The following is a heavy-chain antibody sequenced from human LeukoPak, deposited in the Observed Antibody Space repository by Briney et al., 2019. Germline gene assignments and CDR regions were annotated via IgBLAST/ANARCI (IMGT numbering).Heavy chain of an antibody. Sequence: RPGGSLRLSCAASGFTFSSYEVNWVRQAPGKGLEWVSYISSSGSTIYYADPVKGRFTISRDNSKNSLYLQMNSLRAEDTAVYYCARDLRYGESDYWGQGTLVTVSS. V-gene: IGHV3-48*03. CDR1: GFTFSSYE. D-gene: IGHD3-10*01. CDR2: ISSSGSTI. CDR3: ARDLRYGESDY. J-gene: IGHJ4*02.